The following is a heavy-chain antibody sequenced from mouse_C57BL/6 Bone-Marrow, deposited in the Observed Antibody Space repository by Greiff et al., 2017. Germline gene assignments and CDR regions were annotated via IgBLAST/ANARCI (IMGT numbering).Heavy chain of an antibody. D-gene: IGHD4-1*01. CDR2: IYPGDGDT. J-gene: IGHJ2*01. CDR1: GYAFSSSW. Sequence: VKLQQSGPELVKPGASVKISCKASGYAFSSSWMNWVKQRPGKGLEWIGRIYPGDGDTNYNGKFKGKATLTADKSSSTAYMQLSSLTSEDSAVYFCARWALTHFDYWGQGTTLTVSS. CDR3: ARWALTHFDY. V-gene: IGHV1-82*01.